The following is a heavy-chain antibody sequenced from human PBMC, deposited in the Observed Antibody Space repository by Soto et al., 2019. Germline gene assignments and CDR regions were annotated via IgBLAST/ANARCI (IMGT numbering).Heavy chain of an antibody. D-gene: IGHD2-15*01. CDR2: IYPGDSDT. Sequence: GESLKISCKGSGYSFTSYWIGWVRQMPGKGLEWMGIIYPGDSDTRYSPSFQGQVTISADKSISTAYLQWSSLKASDTAMYYCARPYCSGGSCYSGLYYFDYWGQGTLVTVSS. CDR1: GYSFTSYW. CDR3: ARPYCSGGSCYSGLYYFDY. V-gene: IGHV5-51*01. J-gene: IGHJ4*02.